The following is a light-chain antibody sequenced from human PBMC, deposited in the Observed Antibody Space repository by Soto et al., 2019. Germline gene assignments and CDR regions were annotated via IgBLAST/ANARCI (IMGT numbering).Light chain of an antibody. V-gene: IGLV1-51*01. CDR2: DNN. J-gene: IGLJ1*01. Sequence: QSALTQPPSVSAAPGQKVTISCSGSSSNIGNNYVSWYQQLPGTAPKLLIYDNNKRPSGIPDRFSGSKSGASATLGITGLQTGDEADYYCGTWDISLSALFGTGTKVTVL. CDR3: GTWDISLSAL. CDR1: SSNIGNNY.